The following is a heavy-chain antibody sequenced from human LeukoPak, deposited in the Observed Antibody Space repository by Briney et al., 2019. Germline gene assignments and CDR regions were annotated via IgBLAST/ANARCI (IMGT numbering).Heavy chain of an antibody. CDR1: GFTFSSYS. CDR2: ISSSSSTI. J-gene: IGHJ4*02. D-gene: IGHD3-22*01. V-gene: IGHV3-48*01. CDR3: ARGGSPYYYDSSGYSLVDY. Sequence: SGGSLRLSCAASGFTFSSYSMNWVRQAPGKGLEWVSYISSSSSTIYYADSVKGRFTISRDNAKNSLYLQMNSLRAEDTAVYYCARGGSPYYYDSSGYSLVDYWGQGTLVTVSS.